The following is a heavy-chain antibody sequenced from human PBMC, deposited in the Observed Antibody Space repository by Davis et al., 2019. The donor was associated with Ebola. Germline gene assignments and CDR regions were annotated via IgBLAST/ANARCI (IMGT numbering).Heavy chain of an antibody. CDR2: IYDQST. CDR3: ATTQWLREFDN. V-gene: IGHV3-53*05. Sequence: GESLKISCTASGFTVSSNHMSWVRQAPGKGLEWVSVIYDQSTAYADSVRGRFIISRDKSNNTLYLEMNSLRVDDTAGYYCATTQWLREFDNWGQGTLVTVSS. J-gene: IGHJ4*02. CDR1: GFTVSSNH. D-gene: IGHD6-19*01.